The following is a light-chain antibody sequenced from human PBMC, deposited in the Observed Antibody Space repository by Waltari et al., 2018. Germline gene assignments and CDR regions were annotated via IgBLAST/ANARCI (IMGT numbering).Light chain of an antibody. CDR2: RSD. Sequence: QSVLPKPPSASGTPGPRVHISCSGRAPIIGGNLVPLYQQLPGKAPKLLIYRSDRRPSGVPDRFSGSKSGTSASLAISGLQSEDEADYFCASWDDSLNGHWVFGGGTKVTVL. CDR3: ASWDDSLNGHWV. V-gene: IGLV1-44*01. CDR1: APIIGGNL. J-gene: IGLJ3*02.